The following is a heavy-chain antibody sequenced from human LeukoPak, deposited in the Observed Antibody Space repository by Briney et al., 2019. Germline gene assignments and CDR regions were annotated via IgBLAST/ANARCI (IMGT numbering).Heavy chain of an antibody. V-gene: IGHV3-53*01. J-gene: IGHJ3*02. CDR2: IYTGGNT. Sequence: GGSLRLSCAASGFTVDSNYLSWVRQAPGKGLEWVSTIYTGGNTYYAASVKGRFTISRDFSKNTVFLHMNSLRAEDTAVYYCTTDVRGYCSSTSCANDAFDIWGQGTMVTVSS. CDR3: TTDVRGYCSSTSCANDAFDI. CDR1: GFTVDSNY. D-gene: IGHD2-2*01.